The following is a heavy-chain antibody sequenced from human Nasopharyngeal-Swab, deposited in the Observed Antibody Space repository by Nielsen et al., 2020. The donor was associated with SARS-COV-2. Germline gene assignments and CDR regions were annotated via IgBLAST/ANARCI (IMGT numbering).Heavy chain of an antibody. CDR2: ISWNSGSI. CDR3: ARDKSGLLWFGELSP. CDR1: GFTFDDYA. Sequence: SLKISCAASGFTFDDYAMHWVRQAPGKGLEWVSGISWNSGSIGYADSVKGRFTISRDNAKNSLYLQMNSLRAEDTAVYYCARDKSGLLWFGELSPWGRNPGHRLF. V-gene: IGHV3-9*01. J-gene: IGHJ5*02. D-gene: IGHD3-10*01.